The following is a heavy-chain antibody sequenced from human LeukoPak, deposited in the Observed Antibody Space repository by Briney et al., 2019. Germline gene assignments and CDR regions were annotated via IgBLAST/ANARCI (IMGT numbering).Heavy chain of an antibody. Sequence: SETPSLTCTGSGGFISSYYWSWIRQPPAKGLEWIGHIYDSGSTNYNPSLKSRVTISVDTSKNQFSLKLTSVTAADTAVYYCARVSGSYWYWGQGTLVTVSS. D-gene: IGHD1-26*01. CDR3: ARVSGSYWY. CDR1: GGFISSYY. J-gene: IGHJ4*02. CDR2: IYDSGST. V-gene: IGHV4-59*01.